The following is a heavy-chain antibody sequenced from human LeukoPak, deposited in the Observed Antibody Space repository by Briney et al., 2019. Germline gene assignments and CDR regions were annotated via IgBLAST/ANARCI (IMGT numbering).Heavy chain of an antibody. D-gene: IGHD6-6*01. J-gene: IGHJ4*02. CDR3: TTSIAARRG. CDR2: TKSKTDGGTT. V-gene: IGHV3-15*01. Sequence: GGSLRLSCAASGFTFSNAWMSWVRQAPGKGLEWVGRTKSKTDGGTTDYAAPVKGRFTISRDDSKNTLYLQMNSLKTEDTAVYYCTTSIAARRGWGQGTLVTVSS. CDR1: GFTFSNAW.